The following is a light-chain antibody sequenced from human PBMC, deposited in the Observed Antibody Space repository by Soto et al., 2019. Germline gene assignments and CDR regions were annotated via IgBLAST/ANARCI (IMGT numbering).Light chain of an antibody. CDR1: QSISTY. Sequence: DIQMTQSPSSLPASVGDRVTLTCRASQSISTYLNWYQQKPGKAPDLLIYTASSLESGVPSRFSGSGSGTDFTLTISSLQPDDFATYYCQQYETFSGTFGPGTKVDIK. CDR3: QQYETFSGT. J-gene: IGKJ1*01. V-gene: IGKV1-39*01. CDR2: TAS.